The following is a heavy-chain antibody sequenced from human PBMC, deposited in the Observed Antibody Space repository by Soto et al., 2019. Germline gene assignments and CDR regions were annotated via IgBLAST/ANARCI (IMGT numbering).Heavy chain of an antibody. V-gene: IGHV4-59*08. CDR3: ARRYGSAIDY. Sequence: PSEPLSLTCTVSGGTISSWYWSWIRQPPGKGLEWIGYIYYSGSTNCNPSLKSRVTISVDTSKNQFSLKLSSVTAADTAVYYCARRYGSAIDYWCQGTLVTVSS. CDR1: GGTISSWY. D-gene: IGHD1-26*01. CDR2: IYYSGST. J-gene: IGHJ4*02.